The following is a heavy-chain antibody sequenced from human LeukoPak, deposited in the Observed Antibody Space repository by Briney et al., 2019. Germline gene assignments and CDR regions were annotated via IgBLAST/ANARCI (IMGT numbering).Heavy chain of an antibody. V-gene: IGHV3-30*18. Sequence: GGSLRLSCGASGFTFSSYGMHWVRQAPGKGLEWVAVISYDGSNKYYADSVKGRFTISRDNSKNTLYLQMNSLRAEDTAVYYCAKGGLLYYYDSSGYDHFDYWGQGTLVTVSS. D-gene: IGHD3-22*01. CDR3: AKGGLLYYYDSSGYDHFDY. CDR1: GFTFSSYG. CDR2: ISYDGSNK. J-gene: IGHJ4*02.